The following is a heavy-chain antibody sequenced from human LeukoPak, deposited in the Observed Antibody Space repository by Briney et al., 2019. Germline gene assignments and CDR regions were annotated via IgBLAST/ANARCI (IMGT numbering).Heavy chain of an antibody. CDR3: ARDTRLDGERRP. CDR2: IYYSGST. D-gene: IGHD4-17*01. Sequence: PSETLSLTCTVSGGSISSSSYYWGWIRQPPGKGLEWIGSIYYSGSTYYNPSLKSRVTISVDTSKNQFSLKLSSVTAADTAVYYCARDTRLDGERRPWGQGTLVTVSS. J-gene: IGHJ5*02. V-gene: IGHV4-39*07. CDR1: GGSISSSSYY.